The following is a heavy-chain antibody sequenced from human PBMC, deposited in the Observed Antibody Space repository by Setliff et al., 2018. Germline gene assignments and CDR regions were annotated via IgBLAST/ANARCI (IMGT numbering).Heavy chain of an antibody. CDR1: GYTFSTHG. Sequence: GASVKVSCKASGYTFSTHGISWVRQAPGRGLEWLAWIGLYSGETNFALNIRDRLTMTTDISTTTVYMELRGLTSDDTAVYYCARARIAVAGSDLDYWGQGTLVTVSS. CDR3: ARARIAVAGSDLDY. D-gene: IGHD6-19*01. CDR2: IGLYSGET. V-gene: IGHV1-18*04. J-gene: IGHJ4*02.